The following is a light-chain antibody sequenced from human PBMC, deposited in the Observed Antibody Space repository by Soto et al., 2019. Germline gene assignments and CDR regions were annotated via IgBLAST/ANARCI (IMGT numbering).Light chain of an antibody. CDR3: HQYNSYPWT. CDR2: KAS. CDR1: QNIRAW. Sequence: DIQMTQSPSTLSATVGDRVTITCRASQNIRAWLAWYQQKPGKAPKLLIYKASNLYSGVPSRFSGSASGTEFTLTIRCLQPDDFAIYYCHQYNSYPWTFGQGTKVDIK. V-gene: IGKV1-5*03. J-gene: IGKJ1*01.